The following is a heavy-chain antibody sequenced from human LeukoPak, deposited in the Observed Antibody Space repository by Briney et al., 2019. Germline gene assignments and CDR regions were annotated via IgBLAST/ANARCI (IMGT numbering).Heavy chain of an antibody. J-gene: IGHJ4*02. Sequence: GESLKISCQGSGYSFTNYWISWVRQMPGKGLEWMGRIDPSDSYTNYSPSFQGHVTISADKSISTAYLQWSSLKASDTAMYYCARSRSSAAGLYFDYWGQGTLVTVSS. D-gene: IGHD6-13*01. CDR2: IDPSDSYT. CDR1: GYSFTNYW. V-gene: IGHV5-10-1*01. CDR3: ARSRSSAAGLYFDY.